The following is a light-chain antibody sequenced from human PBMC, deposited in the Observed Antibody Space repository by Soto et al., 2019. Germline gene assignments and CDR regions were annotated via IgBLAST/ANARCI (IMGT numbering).Light chain of an antibody. CDR1: QSLLYSSNNKNY. J-gene: IGKJ2*01. CDR2: WAS. CDR3: QHYLQSPYN. V-gene: IGKV4-1*01. Sequence: DIVMTQSPDSLPVSLGERATINCKSSQSLLYSSNNKNYLAWYQQKPGHPPKLLFYWASTRESGVPDRFSGSGSGTEFTLTINSLQAEDVAVYYFQHYLQSPYNFGQGTKLEIK.